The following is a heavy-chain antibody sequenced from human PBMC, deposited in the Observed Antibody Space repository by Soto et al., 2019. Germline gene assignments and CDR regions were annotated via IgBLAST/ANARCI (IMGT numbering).Heavy chain of an antibody. CDR3: AKDGDYGKGLAYYFDY. CDR2: ISGSGGST. D-gene: IGHD3-10*01. CDR1: GFTFSSYA. J-gene: IGHJ4*02. V-gene: IGHV3-23*01. Sequence: GGSLRLSCAASGFTFSSYAMSWVRQAPGKGLEWVSAISGSGGSTYYADSVKGRFTISRDNSKNTLYLQMNSLRAEDTAVYYCAKDGDYGKGLAYYFDYWGQGTLVTVSS.